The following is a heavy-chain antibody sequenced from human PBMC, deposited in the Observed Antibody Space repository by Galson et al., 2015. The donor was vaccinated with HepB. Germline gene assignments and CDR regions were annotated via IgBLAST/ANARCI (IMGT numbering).Heavy chain of an antibody. CDR1: GFSLSTSGMC. CDR3: TTDYCSSTSCYTPWYYYYMDA. J-gene: IGHJ6*03. Sequence: PALVKPTQTLTLTCTFSGFSLSTSGMCVSWIRQPPGKALEWLARIDWDDDKYYSTSLKTRLTISKDTSKNQVVLTMTNMDPVDTATYYCTTDYCSSTSCYTPWYYYYMDAWGKGTTVTVSS. CDR2: IDWDDDK. V-gene: IGHV2-70*11. D-gene: IGHD2-2*02.